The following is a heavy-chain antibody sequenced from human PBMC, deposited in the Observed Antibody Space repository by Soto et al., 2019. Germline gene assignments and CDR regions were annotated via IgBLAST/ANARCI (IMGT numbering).Heavy chain of an antibody. J-gene: IGHJ6*02. CDR1: GATTIRGGSYW. V-gene: IGHV4-61*02. CDR2: NYNSGAT. CDR3: ARQVAGWGPYGLDV. D-gene: IGHD1-26*01. Sequence: TLSVTCTVPGATTIRGGSYWWSWRREPDGKSVEWIGRNYNSGATEDNPFLKGRVTMSRDTSKNQISLKMSSMTAADTAVYYCARQVAGWGPYGLDVWGRGPTVTLSS.